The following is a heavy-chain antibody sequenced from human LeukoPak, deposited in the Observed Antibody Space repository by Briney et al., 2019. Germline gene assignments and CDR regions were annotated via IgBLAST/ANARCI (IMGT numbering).Heavy chain of an antibody. V-gene: IGHV3-23*01. Sequence: GRSLRLSCAASGFSFSSYAMSWVRQAPGKGLEWVSAISGSGGSTYYADSVKGRFTISRDNSKNTLYLQMNSLRAEDTAVYYCAKDGNFWSGYPFDYWGQGTLVTVSS. CDR3: AKDGNFWSGYPFDY. CDR2: ISGSGGST. D-gene: IGHD3-3*01. CDR1: GFSFSSYA. J-gene: IGHJ4*02.